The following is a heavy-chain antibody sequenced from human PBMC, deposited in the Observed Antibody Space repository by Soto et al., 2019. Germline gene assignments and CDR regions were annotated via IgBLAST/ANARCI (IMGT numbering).Heavy chain of an antibody. D-gene: IGHD2-21*02. CDR3: ARGSSCGGNS. J-gene: IGHJ4*02. CDR2: INTGNGNT. CDR1: GYTFTTYA. V-gene: IGHV1-3*04. Sequence: QVQLVQSGAEVKKPGASVKVSCKASGYTFTTYALHWVRQAPGQSLEWMGWINTGNGNTKYSQNFQGRVTITRDTSASTAYMELSSLRSEDTAVYYCARGSSCGGNSWGQGTLVTVSS.